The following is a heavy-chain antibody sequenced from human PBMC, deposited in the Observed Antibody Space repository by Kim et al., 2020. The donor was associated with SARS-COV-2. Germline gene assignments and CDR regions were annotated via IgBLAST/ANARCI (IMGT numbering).Heavy chain of an antibody. D-gene: IGHD4-4*01. J-gene: IGHJ6*02. CDR3: TSGLQTTYGMDV. V-gene: IGHV3-73*01. CDR2: T. Sequence: TVYGASVKGRFTISRDDSKSTAFLQMSSLKTEDTAVYYCTSGLQTTYGMDVWGQGTTVTVSS.